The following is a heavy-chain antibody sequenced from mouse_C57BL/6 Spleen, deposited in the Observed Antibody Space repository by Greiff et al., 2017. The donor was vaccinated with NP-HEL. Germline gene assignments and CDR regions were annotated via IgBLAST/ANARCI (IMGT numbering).Heavy chain of an antibody. V-gene: IGHV7-3*01. CDR2: IRNKANGYTT. CDR1: GFTFTDYY. Sequence: EVQGVESGGGLVQPGGSLSLSCAASGFTFTDYYMSWVRQPPGKALEWLGFIRNKANGYTTEYSAPVKGRFTISRDNSQSILYRQMNALRAEDSATYYCARSYGSSPYYAMDYWGQGTSVTVSS. CDR3: ARSYGSSPYYAMDY. D-gene: IGHD1-1*01. J-gene: IGHJ4*01.